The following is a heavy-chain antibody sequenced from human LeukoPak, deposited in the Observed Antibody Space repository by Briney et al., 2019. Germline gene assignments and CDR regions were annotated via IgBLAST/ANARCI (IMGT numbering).Heavy chain of an antibody. J-gene: IGHJ4*02. V-gene: IGHV2-70*11. CDR2: IDWDDDK. Sequence: SGPALVKPTQTLTLTCTFSGFSLSTSGMCVSWIRQPPGKALEWLARIDWDDDKCYSTSLKTRLTISKDTSKNQVVLTMTNMDPVDTATYYCARTRDDSSGYTFDYWGQGILVTVSS. D-gene: IGHD3-22*01. CDR1: GFSLSTSGMC. CDR3: ARTRDDSSGYTFDY.